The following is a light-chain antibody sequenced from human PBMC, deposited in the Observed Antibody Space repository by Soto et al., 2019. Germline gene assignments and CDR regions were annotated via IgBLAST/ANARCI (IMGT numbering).Light chain of an antibody. CDR3: HHYCSLPIP. V-gene: IGKV3-20*01. CDR1: QCVSIDY. CDR2: CSS. Sequence: WRRSQRRKQLSPGERETLSCRVSQCVSIDYLPWYHQKLAQAPRLLIYCSSSWAPSTPDRFCGSGSLTDFTLTICILEPEDFTGYYFHHYCSLPIPFGGGT. J-gene: IGKJ4*01.